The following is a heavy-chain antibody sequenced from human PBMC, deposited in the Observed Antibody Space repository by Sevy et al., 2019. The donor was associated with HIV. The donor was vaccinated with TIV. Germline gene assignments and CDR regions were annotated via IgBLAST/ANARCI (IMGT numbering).Heavy chain of an antibody. Sequence: GGSLRLSCAASGFTFSSYGMHWVRQAPGKGLEWVAVISYDGSNKYYADSVKGRLTISRDNSKNTLYLQMNSLRAEDTAVYYCARGIAVYNWFDPWGQGTLVTVSS. CDR3: ARGIAVYNWFDP. D-gene: IGHD6-13*01. CDR1: GFTFSSYG. V-gene: IGHV3-30*03. CDR2: ISYDGSNK. J-gene: IGHJ5*02.